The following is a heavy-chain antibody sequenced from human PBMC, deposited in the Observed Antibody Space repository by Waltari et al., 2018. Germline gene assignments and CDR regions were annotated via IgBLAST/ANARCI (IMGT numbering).Heavy chain of an antibody. J-gene: IGHJ4*02. CDR1: AGSFSGYY. V-gene: IGHV4-34*01. D-gene: IGHD6-13*01. Sequence: QVQLQQWGAGLLKPSETLSLTCAVYAGSFSGYYWSWIRQPPGKGLEWIGEINHSGSTNDNPSLKSRVTISVDTSKNQFSLKLSSVTAADTAVYYCARRYSSSPSWGQGTLVTVSS. CDR3: ARRYSSSPS. CDR2: INHSGST.